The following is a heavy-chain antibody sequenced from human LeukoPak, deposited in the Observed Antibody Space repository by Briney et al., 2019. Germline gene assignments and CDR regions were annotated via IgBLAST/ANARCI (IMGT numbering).Heavy chain of an antibody. D-gene: IGHD3-22*01. J-gene: IGHJ4*02. V-gene: IGHV3-30*01. CDR1: GFTYSSYA. CDR3: ARDPNYYDSSGFTDY. CDR2: ISYDGSNK. Sequence: GGSLRLSCAASGFTYSSYAMHWVRQAPGKGLEWVAVISYDGSNKYYADSVKGRFTISRDNSKNTLYLQMNSLRAEDTAVYYCARDPNYYDSSGFTDYWGQGTLVTVSS.